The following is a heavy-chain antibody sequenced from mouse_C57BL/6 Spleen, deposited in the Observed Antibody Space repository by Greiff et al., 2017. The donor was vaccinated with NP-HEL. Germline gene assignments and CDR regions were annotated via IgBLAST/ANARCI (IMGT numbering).Heavy chain of an antibody. V-gene: IGHV1-53*01. CDR1: GYTFTSYW. J-gene: IGHJ3*02. Sequence: VQLKQPGTELVKPGASVKLSCKASGYTFTSYWMHWVKQRPGQGLEWIGNINPSNGGTNYNEKFKSKATLTVDKSSSTAYMQLSSLTSEDSAVYYCARGQGDYGSSYGYWGQGTLVTVSA. D-gene: IGHD1-1*01. CDR3: ARGQGDYGSSYGY. CDR2: INPSNGGT.